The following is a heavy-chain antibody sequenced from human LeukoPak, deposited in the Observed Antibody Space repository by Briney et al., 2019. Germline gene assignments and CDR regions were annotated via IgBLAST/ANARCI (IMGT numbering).Heavy chain of an antibody. Sequence: GRSLRLSCAASGFTFSSYGMHWVRQAPGKGLEWAANIKQDGSEKYYVDSVKGRFTISRDNAKNSLYLQMNSLRAEDTAVYYCARDSKLLWFGELFDYWGQGTLVTVSS. D-gene: IGHD3-10*01. CDR1: GFTFSSYG. V-gene: IGHV3-7*01. J-gene: IGHJ4*02. CDR2: IKQDGSEK. CDR3: ARDSKLLWFGELFDY.